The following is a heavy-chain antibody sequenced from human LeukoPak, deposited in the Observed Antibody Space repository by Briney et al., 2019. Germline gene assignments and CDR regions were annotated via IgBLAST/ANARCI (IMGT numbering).Heavy chain of an antibody. V-gene: IGHV5-51*01. Sequence: GESLKISCKGSGYSFTSYWLGWVRQMPGKGLEWMGIIYPGDSDTRYSPSFQGQVTISADKSISTAYLQWSSLKASDTAMYYCARRDSSGWYRGGYYYGMDVWGQGTTVTVSS. J-gene: IGHJ6*02. CDR1: GYSFTSYW. CDR3: ARRDSSGWYRGGYYYGMDV. CDR2: IYPGDSDT. D-gene: IGHD6-19*01.